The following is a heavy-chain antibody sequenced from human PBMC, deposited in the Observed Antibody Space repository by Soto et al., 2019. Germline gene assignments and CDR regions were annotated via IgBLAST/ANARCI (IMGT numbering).Heavy chain of an antibody. D-gene: IGHD3-10*01. Sequence: GGSLRLSCAASGFTFSSYWMHWVRQTPEKGLVWVSHIDSDGSSTTYADSVKGRFTISRDTSNNTLYLQMNSLRAEDTAVYYCVRNRGASYTLDYWGQGTLVTVS. CDR2: IDSDGSST. CDR1: GFTFSSYW. CDR3: VRNRGASYTLDY. J-gene: IGHJ4*02. V-gene: IGHV3-74*01.